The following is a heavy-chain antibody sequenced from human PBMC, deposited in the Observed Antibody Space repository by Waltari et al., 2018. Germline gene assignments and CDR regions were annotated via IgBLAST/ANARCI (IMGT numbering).Heavy chain of an antibody. CDR2: IIPIFGTA. CDR3: ARDHSHIVVVTAKDYYGMDV. V-gene: IGHV1-69*01. CDR1: GGTFSSYA. J-gene: IGHJ6*02. Sequence: QVQLVQSGAEVKKPGSSVKVSCKASGGTFSSYAIRWVRQAPGPGIEWMGGIIPIFGTANYAQKFQGRVTITADESTSTAYMELSSLRSEDTAVYYCARDHSHIVVVTAKDYYGMDVWGQGTTVTVSS. D-gene: IGHD2-21*02.